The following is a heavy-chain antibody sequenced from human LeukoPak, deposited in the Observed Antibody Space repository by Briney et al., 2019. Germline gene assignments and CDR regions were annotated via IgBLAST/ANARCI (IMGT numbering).Heavy chain of an antibody. CDR3: AKGYYDFWSGQPTWDAFDI. J-gene: IGHJ3*02. Sequence: GGSLRLSCAASGFTFSSYWMSWVRQAPGKGLEWVANIKQDGSEKYYVDSVKGRFTISRDNAKNSLYLQMNSLRAEDTAVYYCAKGYYDFWSGQPTWDAFDIWGQGTMVTVSS. D-gene: IGHD3-3*01. CDR1: GFTFSSYW. CDR2: IKQDGSEK. V-gene: IGHV3-7*03.